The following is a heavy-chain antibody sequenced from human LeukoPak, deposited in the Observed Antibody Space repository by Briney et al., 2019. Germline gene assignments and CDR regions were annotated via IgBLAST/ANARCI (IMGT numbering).Heavy chain of an antibody. J-gene: IGHJ6*02. CDR3: ATGSRGYYGMDV. V-gene: IGHV1-46*01. D-gene: IGHD3-10*01. CDR1: RYTFTSYY. CDR2: INPSGGST. Sequence: ASVKVSCKAFRYTFTSYYIHWVRQAPGQGLEWMGIINPSGGSTSYAQKFQGRVTMTRDTSTTTVHMELSSLRSEDTAVYYCATGSRGYYGMDVWGQGTTVTVSS.